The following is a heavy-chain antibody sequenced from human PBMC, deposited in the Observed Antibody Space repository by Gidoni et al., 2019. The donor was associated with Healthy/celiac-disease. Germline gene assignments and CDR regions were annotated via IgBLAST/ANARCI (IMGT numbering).Heavy chain of an antibody. CDR3: ARLLLFGDGRMYYFDY. Sequence: QVQLQQSGPGRVKPSQTLSLTCAISGDSVSSNSAAWNWSRQSPSRGLEWLGRTYYRSKWYNDYAVSVKSRITINPDTSKNQFSLQLNSVTPEDTAVYYCARLLLFGDGRMYYFDYWGQGTLVTVSS. V-gene: IGHV6-1*01. CDR1: GDSVSSNSAA. J-gene: IGHJ4*02. D-gene: IGHD3-10*01. CDR2: TYYRSKWYN.